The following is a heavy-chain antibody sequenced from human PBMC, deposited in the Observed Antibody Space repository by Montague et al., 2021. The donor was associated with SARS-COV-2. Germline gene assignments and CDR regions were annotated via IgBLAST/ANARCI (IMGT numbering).Heavy chain of an antibody. CDR2: TYYRSRWYD. CDR1: GDSVSSSSVA. CDR3: ARGNWGKVTGTTSDYLYYFDR. D-gene: IGHD1-7*01. V-gene: IGHV6-1*01. Sequence: CAISGDSVSSSSVAWNWIRQSPSRGLEWLGRTYYRSRWYDDYAASVKGRITMNPDTAKNHFSLQLNSVTPEDTAVYYCARGNWGKVTGTTSDYLYYFDRWDQGTLVTVSS. J-gene: IGHJ4*02.